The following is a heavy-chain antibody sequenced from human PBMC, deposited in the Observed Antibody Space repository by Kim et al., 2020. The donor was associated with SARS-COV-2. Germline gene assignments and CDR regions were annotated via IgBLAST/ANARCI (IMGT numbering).Heavy chain of an antibody. D-gene: IGHD2-15*01. CDR3: AIDRGRWSPKPDALDI. CDR1: GDTFGNYG. Sequence: ASVKVSCKASGDTFGNYGISWVRQAPGHGLEWVGWISAYSGKTDSAEKMQGRVTMTTDTSTNTAYMELKNLKSDDMAIYYCAIDRGRWSPKPDALDIWGQGTLVIVSS. CDR2: ISAYSGKT. J-gene: IGHJ3*02. V-gene: IGHV1-18*03.